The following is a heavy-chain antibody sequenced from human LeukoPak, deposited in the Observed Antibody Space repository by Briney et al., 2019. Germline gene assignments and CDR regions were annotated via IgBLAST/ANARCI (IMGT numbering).Heavy chain of an antibody. CDR1: GFTFSSYW. CDR3: AKFSHYDFWSGSEGHYFDY. J-gene: IGHJ4*02. D-gene: IGHD3-3*01. V-gene: IGHV3-7*03. CDR2: IKQDGSEK. Sequence: PGGSLRLSCAASGFTFSSYWMSWVRQAPGKGLEWVANIKQDGSEKYYVDSVKGRFTISRDNAKNSLYLQMNSLRAEDTAVYYCAKFSHYDFWSGSEGHYFDYWGQGTLVTVSS.